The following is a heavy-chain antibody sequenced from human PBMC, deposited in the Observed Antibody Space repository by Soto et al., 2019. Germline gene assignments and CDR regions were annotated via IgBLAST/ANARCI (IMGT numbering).Heavy chain of an antibody. J-gene: IGHJ4*02. Sequence: SGPSLVNPTQTLTLTCTVSGVSLSTSGMCVSWIRQPPGKALEWLARIDWDDDKYYSTSLQTRLTISRDTSKNQVVLTMTNMDPVDTATYYCARSSSGRGRKFDYWGQGTLVTVSS. CDR3: ARSSSGRGRKFDY. CDR1: GVSLSTSGMC. V-gene: IGHV2-70*11. D-gene: IGHD6-25*01. CDR2: IDWDDDK.